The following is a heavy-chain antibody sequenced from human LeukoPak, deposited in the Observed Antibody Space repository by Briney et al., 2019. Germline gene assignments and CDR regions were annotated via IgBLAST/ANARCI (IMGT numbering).Heavy chain of an antibody. J-gene: IGHJ5*02. CDR3: ARELYQLLFNWFDP. Sequence: SETLSLTCTVSGGSISSSSYYWGWIRQPPGKGLEWIGSIYYSGSTYYNPSLKSRVTISVDTSKNQFSLKLSSVTAADTAVYYCARELYQLLFNWFDPWGQGTLVTVSS. CDR2: IYYSGST. CDR1: GGSISSSSYY. V-gene: IGHV4-39*07. D-gene: IGHD2-2*01.